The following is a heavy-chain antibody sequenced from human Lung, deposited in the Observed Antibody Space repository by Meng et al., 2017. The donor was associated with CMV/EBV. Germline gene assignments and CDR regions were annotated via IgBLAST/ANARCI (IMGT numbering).Heavy chain of an antibody. CDR1: GYS. D-gene: IGHD6-13*01. CDR3: ARSVGCSSTYCYTYTSSWYPDY. J-gene: IGHJ4*02. Sequence: GYSWTWIRQRPGKGLAWIEYIYYSGGTNYNPSLQSRVTISVDTSKNQFSLKLSSVTAADTAMYYCARSVGCSSTYCYTYTSSWYPDYWGQGTLVTVSS. V-gene: IGHV4-31*02. CDR2: IYYSGGT.